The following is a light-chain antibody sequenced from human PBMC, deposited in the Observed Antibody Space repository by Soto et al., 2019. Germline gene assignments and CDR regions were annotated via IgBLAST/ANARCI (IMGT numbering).Light chain of an antibody. Sequence: IRLAQSPSSLSAFKGDRVTITCRASQGINYYLAWYQQKPGGAPELLIYGASTLQSGVPSRFSGSGSGTEFTLTISRLESEDFATYYCQQYSRYPRTFGQGTKVDIK. V-gene: IGKV1-8*01. J-gene: IGKJ1*01. CDR3: QQYSRYPRT. CDR2: GAS. CDR1: QGINYY.